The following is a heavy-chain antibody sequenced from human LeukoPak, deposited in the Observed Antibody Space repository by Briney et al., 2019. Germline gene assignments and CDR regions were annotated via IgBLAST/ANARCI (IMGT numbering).Heavy chain of an antibody. Sequence: GGSLRLSCEASGFGVSSNYINWVRQAPGKGLEWVSVIYRGEKTYYADSVKGRFNISRDSSKNTVFLQMNSLRAEDTAVYYCAKDGAHLLRLDYYYMDVWGKGTTVTVSS. CDR2: IYRGEKT. CDR3: AKDGAHLLRLDYYYMDV. V-gene: IGHV3-66*01. CDR1: GFGVSSNY. J-gene: IGHJ6*03. D-gene: IGHD2-21*01.